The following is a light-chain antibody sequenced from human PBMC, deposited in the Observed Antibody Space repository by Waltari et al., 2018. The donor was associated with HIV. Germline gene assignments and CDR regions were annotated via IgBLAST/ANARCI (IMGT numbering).Light chain of an antibody. Sequence: QSALTQPASVSGSPGQSITISCTGTSSDVGAYNYVSWYQLHPGKAPKLMIYDVSNRASGVSDRCSGSKSANTASLTISGLQAEDEAHYYCSSYTSSSTVVFGGGTKLTVL. CDR2: DVS. V-gene: IGLV2-14*03. CDR1: SSDVGAYNY. J-gene: IGLJ2*01. CDR3: SSYTSSSTVV.